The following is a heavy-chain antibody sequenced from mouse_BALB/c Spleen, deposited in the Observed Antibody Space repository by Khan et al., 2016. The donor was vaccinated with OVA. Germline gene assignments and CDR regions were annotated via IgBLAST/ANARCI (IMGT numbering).Heavy chain of an antibody. D-gene: IGHD2-3*01. CDR2: IYPGSGNT. J-gene: IGHJ2*01. CDR1: GYTFTDYY. Sequence: QVQLQQSRTELARPGASVKLSCKASGYTFTDYYINWVKQRTGQGLEWIGEIYPGSGNTYYNEKFKGQATLTADKSTSTAYMQLSSLTSEDSAVYFCARMDTTSLDYWGQGTTLTLSS. V-gene: IGHV1-77*01. CDR3: ARMDTTSLDY.